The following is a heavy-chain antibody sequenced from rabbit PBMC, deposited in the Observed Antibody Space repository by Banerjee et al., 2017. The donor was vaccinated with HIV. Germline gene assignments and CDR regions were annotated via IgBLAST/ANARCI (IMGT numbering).Heavy chain of an antibody. V-gene: IGHV1S45*01. CDR2: IYSAIGYT. CDR1: GFSFSSGYD. Sequence: EQLEESGGDLVKPEGSLTLTCTASGFSFSSGYDMCWVRQAPGKGLEWIGYIYSAIGYTYYASWAKGRFTISKTSSTTVTLQMTSLTVADTATYFCARVSESSGWGKDLWGPGTLVTVS. J-gene: IGHJ4*01. D-gene: IGHD4-1*01. CDR3: ARVSESSGWGKDL.